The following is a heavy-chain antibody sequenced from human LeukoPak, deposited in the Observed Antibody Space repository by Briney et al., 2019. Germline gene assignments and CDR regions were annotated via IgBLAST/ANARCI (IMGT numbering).Heavy chain of an antibody. J-gene: IGHJ3*02. CDR2: MNPNSGNT. Sequence: ASVKVSCKASGYTFTSYDINWVRQATGQGLEWMGWMNPNSGNTGYAQKFQGRVTMTRNTPISTAYMELSSLRSEDTAVYYCATPRRGDYVGFDAFDIWGQGTMVTVSS. V-gene: IGHV1-8*01. CDR1: GYTFTSYD. CDR3: ATPRRGDYVGFDAFDI. D-gene: IGHD4-17*01.